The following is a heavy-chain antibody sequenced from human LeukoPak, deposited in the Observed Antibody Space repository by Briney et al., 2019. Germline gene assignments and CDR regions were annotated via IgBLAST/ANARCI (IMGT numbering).Heavy chain of an antibody. V-gene: IGHV3-30-3*01. D-gene: IGHD3-9*01. Sequence: PGGSLRLSCAASGFXFSDYAIHWVRQAPGKGLEWVADISYDGSNKYYADSVKGRLTISRDNSKSTLYLQMNSLRAEDTATYYCARSPYYDILAGFYYYFDYWGQGTLVTVSS. J-gene: IGHJ4*02. CDR1: GFXFSDYA. CDR2: ISYDGSNK. CDR3: ARSPYYDILAGFYYYFDY.